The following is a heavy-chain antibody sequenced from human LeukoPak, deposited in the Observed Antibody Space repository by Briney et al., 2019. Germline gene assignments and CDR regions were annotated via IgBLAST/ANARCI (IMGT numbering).Heavy chain of an antibody. Sequence: SETLSLTCAVSGGSISSDNWWSWIRQPPGKGLEWIGEVLRSGSTNYNPSLKSRVTMSIDTSKNQFSLKLNSVTAADTAVYYCATYYDISGYRFDYWGQGTLVTVSS. D-gene: IGHD3-22*01. J-gene: IGHJ4*02. CDR3: ATYYDISGYRFDY. V-gene: IGHV4-4*02. CDR1: GGSISSDNW. CDR2: VLRSGST.